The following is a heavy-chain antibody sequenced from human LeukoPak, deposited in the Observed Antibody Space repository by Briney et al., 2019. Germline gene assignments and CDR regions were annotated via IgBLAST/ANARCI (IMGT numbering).Heavy chain of an antibody. CDR2: MNPNSGNT. V-gene: IGHV1-8*01. Sequence: ASVKVSCKASGYTFTSYDINWVRQATGQGLEWMGWMNPNSGNTGYAQKFQGRVTMTRNTSISTAYMELSSLRSEDTAVYYCARGLYSSGWYRGEYCFDYWGQGTLVTVSS. CDR1: GYTFTSYD. D-gene: IGHD6-19*01. J-gene: IGHJ4*02. CDR3: ARGLYSSGWYRGEYCFDY.